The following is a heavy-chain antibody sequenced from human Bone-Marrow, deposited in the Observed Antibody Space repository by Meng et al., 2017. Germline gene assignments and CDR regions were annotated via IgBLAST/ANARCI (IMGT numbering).Heavy chain of an antibody. J-gene: IGHJ5*02. Sequence: EWTPALMTLSPPLSLTCTDSGGSSGSGVYYWNWSRNNPGKGMEWIGYIYYSGSTYSNPSLKSRITISVDTSKNHFSLKLSSVTAADTAVYYCASLYGVVGASWFDPWGQGTLVTVSS. CDR1: GGSSGSGVYY. CDR2: IYYSGST. V-gene: IGHV4-31*03. D-gene: IGHD1-26*01. CDR3: ASLYGVVGASWFDP.